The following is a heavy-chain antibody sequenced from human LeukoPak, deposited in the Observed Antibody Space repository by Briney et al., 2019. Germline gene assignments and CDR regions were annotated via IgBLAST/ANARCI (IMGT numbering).Heavy chain of an antibody. J-gene: IGHJ4*02. V-gene: IGHV3-23*01. CDR2: ITDSGDNT. Sequence: PGGSLRLSCVASGFTFSSYAMSWVRQAPGKGLERVSAITDSGDNTYYADSVKGRFTISRDNSKNTLYLQMNSLRAEDTAVYYCAKGVMVTEDIDYWGQGTLVTVSS. D-gene: IGHD4-23*01. CDR3: AKGVMVTEDIDY. CDR1: GFTFSSYA.